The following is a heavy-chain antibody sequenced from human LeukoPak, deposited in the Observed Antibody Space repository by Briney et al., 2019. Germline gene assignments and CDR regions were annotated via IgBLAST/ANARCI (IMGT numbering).Heavy chain of an antibody. CDR2: IYYSGSI. Sequence: SETLSLTCTVSGGSISSYYWSWIRQPPGKGLEWIGYIYYSGSINYNPSLKSGVTISVDTSKNQFSLKLSSVTAADTAVYYCARRTSYSGGFDYWGQGTLVTVPS. CDR3: ARRTSYSGGFDY. CDR1: GGSISSYY. J-gene: IGHJ4*02. D-gene: IGHD6-13*01. V-gene: IGHV4-59*08.